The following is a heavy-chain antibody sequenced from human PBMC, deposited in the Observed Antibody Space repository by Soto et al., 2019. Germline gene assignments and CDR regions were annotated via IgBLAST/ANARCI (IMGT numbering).Heavy chain of an antibody. V-gene: IGHV3-21*01. D-gene: IGHD6-19*01. CDR3: ARDKAHHSSGWYESYDEFDY. Sequence: PGGSLRLSCAASGFTFSSYSMNWVRQAPGKGLEWVSSICSSRSYIYYADSVKGRFTISRDNAKNSLFLQMNSLRAEDTAVFYCARDKAHHSSGWYESYDEFDYWGQGTLVTVSS. CDR2: ICSSRSYI. J-gene: IGHJ4*02. CDR1: GFTFSSYS.